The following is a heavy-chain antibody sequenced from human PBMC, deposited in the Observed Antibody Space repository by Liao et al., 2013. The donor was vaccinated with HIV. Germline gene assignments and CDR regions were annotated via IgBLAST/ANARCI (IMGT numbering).Heavy chain of an antibody. CDR3: ARDAYFDWDNWFDP. V-gene: IGHV4-4*07. Sequence: QVQLQESGPGLVKPSETLSLSCTVSGGSISSYHWSWIRQPAGKGLEWIGRIYTSGSTNYNPSLKSRVTMSVDTSKNQFSLKLSSVTAADTAVYYCARDAYFDWDNWFDPWGQGTLVTVSS. D-gene: IGHD3-9*01. CDR1: GGSISSYH. J-gene: IGHJ5*02. CDR2: IYTSGST.